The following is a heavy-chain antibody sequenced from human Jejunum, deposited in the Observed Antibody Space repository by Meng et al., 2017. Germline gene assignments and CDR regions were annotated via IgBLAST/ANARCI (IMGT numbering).Heavy chain of an antibody. CDR3: ARGGDPRAYYFDY. CDR2: IDDSGST. V-gene: IGHV4-34*01. D-gene: IGHD3-10*01. J-gene: IGHJ4*02. Sequence: GDGRLKPSGSPSMTCAVYGWSFSGYYCGWIRQEPGEGLEWIGDIDDSGSTNYNPSLKNRVTISVDTSTNQISLNLNSVNAADTDVYYCARGGDPRAYYFDYWGQGNLVTVSS. CDR1: GWSFSGYY.